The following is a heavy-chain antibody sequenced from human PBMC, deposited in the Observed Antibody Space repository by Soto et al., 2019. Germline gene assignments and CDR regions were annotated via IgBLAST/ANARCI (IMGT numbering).Heavy chain of an antibody. V-gene: IGHV3-23*01. J-gene: IGHJ5*02. CDR1: GFTFSTYA. Sequence: WWSRRLSCAGSGFTFSTYAMSWVRQAPGKVLEWVSAISGSGGSTYYAESVEGRFTIARDNVRNSLFLHMTRLTTDDTAVYFCARVKEAYSADTAVATRSPFDWFDPWGQGTLVAVS. CDR2: ISGSGGST. D-gene: IGHD2-15*01. CDR3: ARVKEAYSADTAVATRSPFDWFDP.